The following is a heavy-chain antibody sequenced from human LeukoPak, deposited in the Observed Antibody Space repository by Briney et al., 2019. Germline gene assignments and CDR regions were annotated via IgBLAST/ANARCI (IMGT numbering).Heavy chain of an antibody. J-gene: IGHJ3*01. CDR3: AFWSHFYVRGDAFDA. V-gene: IGHV3-48*03. CDR2: ISRSGDTT. D-gene: IGHD3-3*01. CDR1: GFSFSSYE. Sequence: PGGSLRLSCAASGFSFSSYEMNWVRQAPGKGLEWVSYISRSGDTTYYADSVKGRFTISRDNAENSVYLQMHSLRAEDTAVYYCAFWSHFYVRGDAFDAWGQGTMVTVFS.